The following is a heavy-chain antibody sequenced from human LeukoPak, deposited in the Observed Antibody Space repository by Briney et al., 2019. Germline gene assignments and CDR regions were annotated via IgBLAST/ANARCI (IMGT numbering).Heavy chain of an antibody. CDR1: GYTFTSYY. D-gene: IGHD3-10*01. V-gene: IGHV1-46*01. CDR2: INPSGGST. J-gene: IGHJ4*02. CDR3: ARDLEYYNDY. Sequence: ASVKVSCKASGYTFTSYYMHWVRQAPGQGLEWMGIINPSGGSTSYAQKLQGRVTMTTDTSTSTAYMELSSLRSEDTAVYYCARDLEYYNDYWGQGTLVTVSS.